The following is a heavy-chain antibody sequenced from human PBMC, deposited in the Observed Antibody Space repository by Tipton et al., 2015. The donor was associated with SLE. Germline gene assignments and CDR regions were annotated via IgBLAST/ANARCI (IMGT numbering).Heavy chain of an antibody. V-gene: IGHV4-59*01. Sequence: GLVKPSETLSLTCSLSVGSISRYYWSWIRQSPGRGLEWIGHIYYSGNTNYNPSLKSRVTISVDTSKNQFSLKLTSVSAADAAIYYCARLRRIQLGFDYWGPGTLVTVSS. CDR3: ARLRRIQLGFDY. D-gene: IGHD1-1*01. CDR2: IYYSGNT. J-gene: IGHJ4*02. CDR1: VGSISRYY.